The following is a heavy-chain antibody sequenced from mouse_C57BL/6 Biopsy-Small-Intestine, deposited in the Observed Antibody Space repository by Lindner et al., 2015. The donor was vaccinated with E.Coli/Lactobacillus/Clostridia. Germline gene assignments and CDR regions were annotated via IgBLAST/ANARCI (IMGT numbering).Heavy chain of an antibody. CDR1: GGISSSNS. V-gene: IGHV1-69*02. CDR2: IIPISGTT. D-gene: IGHD1-1*01. J-gene: IGHJ4*01. CDR3: ATPHHDYWSGYPPIDG. Sequence: SVKVSCKASGGISSSNSINWVRQAPGQGLEWMGGIIPISGTTKYAQKFQGRVTITADESSTTAYMELSSLRSEDTAAYYCATPHHDYWSGYPPIDGWGQGTLVTVSS.